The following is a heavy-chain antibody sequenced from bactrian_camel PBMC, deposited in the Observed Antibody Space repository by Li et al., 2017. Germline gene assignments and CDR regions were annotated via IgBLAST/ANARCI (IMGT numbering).Heavy chain of an antibody. CDR3: VTPSTVATDNGAFLY. V-gene: IGHV3S55*01. CDR1: GFTFDDSY. CDR2: ISSNGTA. Sequence: HVQLVESGGGSVQAGGSLRLSCTASGFTFDDSYMGWYRQTPGDECDLVATISSNGTAYYADSAKGRFTISQDRAKDTVYLQMNSLNAEDTALYYCVTPSTVATDNGAFLYWGQGTQVTVS. J-gene: IGHJ4*01. D-gene: IGHD6*01.